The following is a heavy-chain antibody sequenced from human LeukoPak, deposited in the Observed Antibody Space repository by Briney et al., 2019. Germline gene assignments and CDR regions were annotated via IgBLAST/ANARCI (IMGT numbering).Heavy chain of an antibody. CDR2: INHSGST. V-gene: IGHV4-34*01. CDR3: ASVYDSSGYYPF. Sequence: SEALSLTCAVYGGSFSGYYWSWIRQPPGKGLEWIGEINHSGSTNYNPSLKSRVTISVDTSKNQFSLKLSSVTAADTAVYYCASVYDSSGYYPFWGQGTLVTVSS. J-gene: IGHJ4*02. D-gene: IGHD3-22*01. CDR1: GGSFSGYY.